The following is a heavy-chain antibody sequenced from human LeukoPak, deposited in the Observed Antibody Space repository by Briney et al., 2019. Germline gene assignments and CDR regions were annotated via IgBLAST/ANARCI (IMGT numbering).Heavy chain of an antibody. CDR3: AREGSAAGIDAAFDI. D-gene: IGHD6-13*01. J-gene: IGHJ3*02. Sequence: GGSLRLSCAASGFTFSSFWMHWVRQAPGKGLVWVSRINTDGSSTSYADSVKGRFTISRDNAKNTMHLQMNSLRAEDTAVYYCAREGSAAGIDAAFDIWGQGTMVTVSS. CDR1: GFTFSSFW. CDR2: INTDGSST. V-gene: IGHV3-74*01.